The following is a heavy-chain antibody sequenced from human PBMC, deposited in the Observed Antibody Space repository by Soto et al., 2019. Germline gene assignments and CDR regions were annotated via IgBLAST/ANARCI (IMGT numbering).Heavy chain of an antibody. J-gene: IGHJ4*02. CDR3: ARTVYSYSPSDY. D-gene: IGHD5-18*01. V-gene: IGHV3-53*01. CDR2: IYSGGST. CDR1: GFTVSSNY. Sequence: EVQLVESGGGMIQPGGSLRLSCAASGFTVSSNYMSWVRQAPGKGLEWVSVIYSGGSTYYADSVKGRFTISRDNSKNTLYLQMNSLRAEDTAVYYCARTVYSYSPSDYWGQGTLVTVSS.